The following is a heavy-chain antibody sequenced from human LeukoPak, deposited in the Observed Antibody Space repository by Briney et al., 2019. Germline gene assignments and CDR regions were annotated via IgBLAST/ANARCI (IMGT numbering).Heavy chain of an antibody. CDR2: ISSSSSYI. CDR1: GFTFSSYS. V-gene: IGHV3-21*01. D-gene: IGHD1-26*01. J-gene: IGHJ4*02. CDR3: APSGDPEGGDY. Sequence: GGSLRLSCAASGFTFSSYSMNWVRQAPGKGLEWVSSISSSSSYIYYAGSVKGRFTISRDNAKNSLYLQMNSLRAEDTAVYYCAPSGDPEGGDYWGQGTLVTVSS.